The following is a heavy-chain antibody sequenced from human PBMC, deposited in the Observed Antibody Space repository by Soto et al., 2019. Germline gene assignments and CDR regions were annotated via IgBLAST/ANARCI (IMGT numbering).Heavy chain of an antibody. J-gene: IGHJ5*02. CDR1: GYTFTSYG. Sequence: QVQLVQSGAEVKKPGASVKVSGKASGYTFTSYGISWVRQAPGQGLEWMGWISAYNGNTNYAQKLQGRVTMTTDTSTSTAYMELRSLRSDDTAVYYCARDRFDVGATNWFDPWGQGTLVTVSS. CDR3: ARDRFDVGATNWFDP. D-gene: IGHD1-26*01. V-gene: IGHV1-18*01. CDR2: ISAYNGNT.